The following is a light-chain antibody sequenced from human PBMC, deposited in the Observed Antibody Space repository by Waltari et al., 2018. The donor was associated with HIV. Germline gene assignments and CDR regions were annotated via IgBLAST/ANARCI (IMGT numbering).Light chain of an antibody. CDR1: QSVSNSY. CDR2: GAS. J-gene: IGKJ1*01. Sequence: EIVLTQSPGTLSLSPGERATLSCRASQSVSNSYLAWYQQKPGQAPRLLIYGASSSATGIPDRFSGSGSGTDFTRTISSLEPEDFAVYYCQQYGSSPECTFGQGTKVEIK. V-gene: IGKV3-20*01. CDR3: QQYGSSPECT.